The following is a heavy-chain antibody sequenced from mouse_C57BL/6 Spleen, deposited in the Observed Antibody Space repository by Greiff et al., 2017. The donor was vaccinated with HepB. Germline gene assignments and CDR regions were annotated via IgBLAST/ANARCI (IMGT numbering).Heavy chain of an antibody. D-gene: IGHD2-5*01. CDR1: GYAFTNYL. Sequence: QVQLQQSGAELVRPGTSVKVSCKASGYAFTNYLIEWVKQRPGQGLEWIGVINPGSGGTNYNEKFKGKATLTADKSSSTAYMQLSSLTSEDSAVYFCARDGYSNYVGFAYWGQGTLVTVSA. CDR2: INPGSGGT. J-gene: IGHJ3*01. CDR3: ARDGYSNYVGFAY. V-gene: IGHV1-54*01.